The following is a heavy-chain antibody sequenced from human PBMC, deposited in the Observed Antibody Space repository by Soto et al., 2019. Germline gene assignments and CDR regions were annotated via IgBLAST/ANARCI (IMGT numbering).Heavy chain of an antibody. V-gene: IGHV1-69*08. J-gene: IGHJ6*02. Sequence: QVQLVQSGAEVKKPGSSVKVSCKASGGTFSSYTISWVRQAPGQGLEWMGRIIPILGIANYAQKFQGRVTITADKSTSTAYMELSSLRSEDTAVYYCARESEVENYYYYGMDVWGQGTTVTVSS. CDR2: IIPILGIA. CDR1: GGTFSSYT. D-gene: IGHD2-2*01. CDR3: ARESEVENYYYYGMDV.